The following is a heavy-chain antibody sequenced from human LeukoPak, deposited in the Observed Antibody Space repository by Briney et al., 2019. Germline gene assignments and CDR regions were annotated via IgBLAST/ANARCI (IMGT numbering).Heavy chain of an antibody. V-gene: IGHV3-21*04. CDR2: ISSSSSYI. CDR1: GFTFSSYS. CDR3: ARGLYYDSSGYYFPFGY. D-gene: IGHD3-22*01. Sequence: GGSLRLSCAASGFTFSSYSMNWVRQAPGKGLEWVSSISSSSSYIYYADSVKGRFTISRDNAKNSLYLQMNSLRAEDAALYYCARGLYYDSSGYYFPFGYWGQGTLVTVSS. J-gene: IGHJ4*02.